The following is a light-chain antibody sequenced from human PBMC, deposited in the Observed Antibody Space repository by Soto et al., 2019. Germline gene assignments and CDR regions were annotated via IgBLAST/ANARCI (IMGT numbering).Light chain of an antibody. CDR2: GAS. CDR1: QSFSST. J-gene: IGKJ4*01. CDR3: QQYNTCPLLT. V-gene: IGKV3-15*01. Sequence: EIVMTQSPATLSVSPGDRATLSCSASQSFSSTLAWYQQKPGQAHRLLIYGASTRATGIPARLSGSGFGTEFDYSISSLQYEDFAVYYCQQYNTCPLLTFGGGTKVEIK.